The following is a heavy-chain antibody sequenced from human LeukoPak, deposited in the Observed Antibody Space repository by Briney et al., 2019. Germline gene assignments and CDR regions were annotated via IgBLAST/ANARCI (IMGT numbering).Heavy chain of an antibody. CDR2: INPNSGAT. CDR3: ARAPSSWYRTFDY. V-gene: IGHV1-2*02. CDR1: GYTFTGYY. J-gene: IGHJ4*02. D-gene: IGHD6-13*01. Sequence: ASVKVSCKASGYTFTGYYMHWVRQAPGQGLEWMGWINPNSGATDYAQKFQDRVTVTRDTSISTAYMDLSGLRSDDTAIYYCARAPSSWYRTFDYWGQGTLVTVSS.